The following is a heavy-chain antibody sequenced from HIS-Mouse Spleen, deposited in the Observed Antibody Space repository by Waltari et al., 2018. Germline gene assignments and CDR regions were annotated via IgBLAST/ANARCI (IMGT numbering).Heavy chain of an antibody. Sequence: QVQLQQWGAGLLKPSETLSLTCAVYGGSFSGYYWSWIRQPPGKGLEWIGEINHSGSTNYHPSLKSRVTRSVDTSKNQFSLKLSSVTAADTAVYYCARGLAARFDYWGQGTLVTVSS. D-gene: IGHD6-6*01. CDR2: INHSGST. J-gene: IGHJ4*02. CDR1: GGSFSGYY. V-gene: IGHV4-34*01. CDR3: ARGLAARFDY.